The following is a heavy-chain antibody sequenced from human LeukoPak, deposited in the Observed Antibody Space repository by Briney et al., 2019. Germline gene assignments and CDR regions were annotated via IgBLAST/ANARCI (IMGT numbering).Heavy chain of an antibody. J-gene: IGHJ4*02. CDR3: ARGICEGSSSGCFDY. Sequence: GGSLRLSCAASGFTFSSYWMHWVRQAPGKGLVWVSRINSDGSSTSYADSVKGRFTISRDNAKNTLYLQMNSLRAEDTAVYYCARGICEGSSSGCFDYWGQGTLVTVSS. CDR2: INSDGSST. D-gene: IGHD6-19*01. CDR1: GFTFSSYW. V-gene: IGHV3-74*01.